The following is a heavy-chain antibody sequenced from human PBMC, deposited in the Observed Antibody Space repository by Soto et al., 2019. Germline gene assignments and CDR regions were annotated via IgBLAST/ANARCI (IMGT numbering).Heavy chain of an antibody. CDR1: GGSISSGGYY. D-gene: IGHD2-2*01. CDR2: IYYSGST. J-gene: IGHJ4*02. V-gene: IGHV4-31*03. Sequence: QVQLQESGPGLVKPSQTLSLTCTVSGGSISSGGYYWSWIRQHPGKGLEWIGYIYYSGSTYYNPSLKSRVTISVDTSKNQYSLKLSSVTAADTAVYYCARGYCSSTSCYVGYWGQGTLVTVSS. CDR3: ARGYCSSTSCYVGY.